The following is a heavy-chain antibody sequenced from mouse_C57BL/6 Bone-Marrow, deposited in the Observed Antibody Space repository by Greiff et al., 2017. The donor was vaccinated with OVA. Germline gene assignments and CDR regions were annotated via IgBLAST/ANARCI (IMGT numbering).Heavy chain of an antibody. D-gene: IGHD2-4*01. CDR3: ARHEIFYYDYDGYAMDY. J-gene: IGHJ4*01. CDR2: FYPGSGSI. Sequence: VQLQESGAELVKPGASVQLSCKASGYTFTEYTIHWVKQRSGQGLEWIGWFYPGSGSIKYNEKFKDKATLTADKSSSTVYMELSRLTSEDSAVYFCARHEIFYYDYDGYAMDYWGQGTSVTVSS. CDR1: GYTFTEYT. V-gene: IGHV1-62-2*01.